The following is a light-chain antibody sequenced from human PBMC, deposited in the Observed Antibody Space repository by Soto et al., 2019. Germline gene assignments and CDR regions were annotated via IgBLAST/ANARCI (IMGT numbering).Light chain of an antibody. V-gene: IGKV1-5*03. CDR1: QSISRW. Sequence: DVQMTQSPCTLPASVGDRVTITCRASQSISRWLAWYQQKPGKAPKLLIYETSSLEDGVPSRFTGSGSGTEFSLTITSLQPEDFASYYCQQYKDYWTFGQGTKVDIK. CDR3: QQYKDYWT. J-gene: IGKJ1*01. CDR2: ETS.